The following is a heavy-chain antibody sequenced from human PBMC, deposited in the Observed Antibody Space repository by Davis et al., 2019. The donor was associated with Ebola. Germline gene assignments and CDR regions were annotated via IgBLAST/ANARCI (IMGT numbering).Heavy chain of an antibody. CDR2: ISSSGSNI. J-gene: IGHJ6*02. V-gene: IGHV3-48*04. CDR1: GFTFSSYS. Sequence: GESLKISCAASGFTFSSYSMNWVRQAPGKGLEWVSYISSSGSNIYYADSVKGRFTISRDNAKNSLYLQMNSLRAEDTAVYYCAREHRRFVDTAMVLGGMDVWGQGTTVTVSS. CDR3: AREHRRFVDTAMVLGGMDV. D-gene: IGHD5-18*01.